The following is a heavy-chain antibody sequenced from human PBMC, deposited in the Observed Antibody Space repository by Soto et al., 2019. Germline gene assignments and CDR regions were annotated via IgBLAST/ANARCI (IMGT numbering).Heavy chain of an antibody. CDR2: INAGNGNT. CDR1: GYTFTSYA. V-gene: IGHV1-3*01. Sequence: EASVKVSCKASGYTFTSYAIHWVRQAPGQRLEWMGWINAGNGNTKYSQKLQGRVTVTRDTSTSTAYMELRSLRSDDTAVYYCARGRYGDYWGQGALVTVSS. D-gene: IGHD1-1*01. CDR3: ARGRYGDY. J-gene: IGHJ4*02.